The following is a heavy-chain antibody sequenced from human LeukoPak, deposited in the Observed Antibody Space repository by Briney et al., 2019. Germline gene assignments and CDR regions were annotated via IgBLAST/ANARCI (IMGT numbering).Heavy chain of an antibody. J-gene: IGHJ4*02. V-gene: IGHV4-39*01. CDR1: GGSISSSSYY. Sequence: PSETLSLTCTVSGGSISSSSYYWGWIRQPPGKGLEWIGSIYYSGSTYYNPSLKSRVTISVDTSKNQFSLKLSSVTAADTAVYYCARHSPDHGDSYPDYWGQGTLVTVSS. D-gene: IGHD4-17*01. CDR2: IYYSGST. CDR3: ARHSPDHGDSYPDY.